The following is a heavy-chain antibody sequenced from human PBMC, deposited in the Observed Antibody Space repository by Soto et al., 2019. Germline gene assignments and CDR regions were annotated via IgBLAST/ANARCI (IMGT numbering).Heavy chain of an antibody. CDR2: IYPGDSET. CDR1: GYSFTSYH. D-gene: IGHD2-21*02. CDR3: ARRSYVDGDCTRRPYDYYGMDV. J-gene: IGHJ6*04. V-gene: IGHV5-51*01. Sequence: EVQLVQSGAEVKKPGESLKISCKGSGYSFTSYHIVWVRQMPGKGLAWLGIIYPGDSETRYSPSLQGQVTMSADKSTSTAYLQWSSLKASDTAMYYFARRSYVDGDCTRRPYDYYGMDVWGDGTTVTVSS.